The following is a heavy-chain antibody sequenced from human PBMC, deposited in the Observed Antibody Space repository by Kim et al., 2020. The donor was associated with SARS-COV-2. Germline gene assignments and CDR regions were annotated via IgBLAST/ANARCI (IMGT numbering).Heavy chain of an antibody. CDR2: IKSRTHGGST. D-gene: IGHD2-8*01. V-gene: IGHV3-15*01. CDR3: TTGASYCNEGICHSPFDP. CDR1: GFTLSNAW. Sequence: GGSLRLSCAASGFTLSNAWMSWVRQAPGKGLEWVGRIKSRTHGGSTDYAAPVKGRFTISRDGSKNTLYLQMNSLKTEDAAVYYCTTGASYCNEGICHSPFDPGGQGNLVTVSS. J-gene: IGHJ5*02.